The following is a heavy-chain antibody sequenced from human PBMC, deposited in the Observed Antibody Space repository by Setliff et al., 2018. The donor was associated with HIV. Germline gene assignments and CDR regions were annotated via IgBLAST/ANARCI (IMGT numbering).Heavy chain of an antibody. D-gene: IGHD6-6*01. J-gene: IGHJ4*02. CDR1: GGSISTYY. Sequence: SETLSLTCTVSGGSISTYYWSWIRQPAGKGLEWIGRVSTSGSTKYNPSLKSRVTMSLDTSTDTAYMELSSLRSEDTAVYYCARHSDIAPRRTYFDYWGQGTLVTVSS. CDR3: ARHSDIAPRRTYFDY. V-gene: IGHV4-4*07. CDR2: VSTSGST.